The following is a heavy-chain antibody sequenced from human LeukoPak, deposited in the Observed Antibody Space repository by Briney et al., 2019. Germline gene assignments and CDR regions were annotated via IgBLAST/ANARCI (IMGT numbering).Heavy chain of an antibody. CDR1: GYTFTGYY. V-gene: IGHV1-2*02. CDR3: ARTPNYFDSSGSYDH. J-gene: IGHJ4*02. Sequence: ASVKVSCKASGYTFTGYYMHWVRQAPGQGLEWMGWINPNSGGTNYAQGFQGRVTMTRDTSISTAYMELSSLRSDDTAVYFCARTPNYFDSSGSYDHWGQGTLVTVSS. D-gene: IGHD3-22*01. CDR2: INPNSGGT.